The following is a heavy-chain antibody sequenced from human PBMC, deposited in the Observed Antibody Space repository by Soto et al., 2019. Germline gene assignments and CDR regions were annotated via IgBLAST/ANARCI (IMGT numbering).Heavy chain of an antibody. CDR3: SIGKAAAGPFDY. CDR1: GFTFSSYA. CDR2: ISGTGITP. V-gene: IGHV3-23*01. Sequence: GGSLRLSCASSGFTFSSYAMNWVRQALGKGVGWVSGISGTGITPYYADSVKGRFTISRVNSKNTLYLQMNSLRAEDTAVYYCSIGKAAAGPFDYWGQGTLVTVSS. D-gene: IGHD6-13*01. J-gene: IGHJ4*02.